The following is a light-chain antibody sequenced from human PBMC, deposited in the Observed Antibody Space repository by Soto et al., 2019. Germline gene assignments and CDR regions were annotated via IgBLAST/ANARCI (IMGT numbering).Light chain of an antibody. J-gene: IGKJ1*01. CDR2: AAS. CDR1: QGISSH. CDR3: QQYHTDST. V-gene: IGKV1-9*01. Sequence: STTCLYAYLGYQVALHYRSSQGISSHLNWYQQKPGKAPKLLIYAASNLQTGVPSRFSGRGSGTEFTLTISRLQADDYATFYCQQYHTDSTFGQGTKVDIK.